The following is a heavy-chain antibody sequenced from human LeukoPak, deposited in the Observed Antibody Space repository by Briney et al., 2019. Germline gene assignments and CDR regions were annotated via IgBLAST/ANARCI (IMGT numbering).Heavy chain of an antibody. D-gene: IGHD3-22*01. CDR1: GGTFSSYA. CDR2: IIPIFGTA. Sequence: SVKVSCKASGGTFSSYAISWGRPAPGQGLEWMGGIIPIFGTANYAQKFQGRVTITADESTSTAYMELSSLRSEDTAVYYCASTLESYYYDSSGYYSGGWLTDPWGQGTLVTVSS. CDR3: ASTLESYYYDSSGYYSGGWLTDP. J-gene: IGHJ5*02. V-gene: IGHV1-69*01.